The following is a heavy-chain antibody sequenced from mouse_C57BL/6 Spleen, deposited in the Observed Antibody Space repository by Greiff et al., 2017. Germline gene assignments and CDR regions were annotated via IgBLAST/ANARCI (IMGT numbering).Heavy chain of an antibody. CDR1: GFTFSSYA. D-gene: IGHD1-1*01. V-gene: IGHV5-9-1*02. CDR3: TREGYYGSSPAWFAY. J-gene: IGHJ3*01. Sequence: EVQGVESGEGLVKPGGSLKLSCTASGFTFSSYAMSWVRQTPEKRLEWVAYISSGGDYIYYAATVKGRFTISRDNARNTLYLQMSCLKSEDTAMYYCTREGYYGSSPAWFAYWGQGTLVTVSA. CDR2: ISSGGDYI.